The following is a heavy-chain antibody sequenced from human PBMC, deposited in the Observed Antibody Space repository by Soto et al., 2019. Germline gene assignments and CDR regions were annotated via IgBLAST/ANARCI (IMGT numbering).Heavy chain of an antibody. J-gene: IGHJ5*02. Sequence: GDSVSSNSAAWNWIRQSPSRGLEWLGRTYYRSKWYNDYAVSVKSRITINPDTSKNQFSLQLNSVTPEDTAVYYCAKGYPPIVVVPAAIDNWFDPWGQGTLVTVSS. CDR2: TYYRSKWYN. D-gene: IGHD2-2*02. V-gene: IGHV6-1*01. CDR1: GDSVSSNSAA. CDR3: AKGYPPIVVVPAAIDNWFDP.